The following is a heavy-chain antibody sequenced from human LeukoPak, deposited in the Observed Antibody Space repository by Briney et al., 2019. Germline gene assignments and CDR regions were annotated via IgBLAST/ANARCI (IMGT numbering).Heavy chain of an antibody. J-gene: IGHJ4*02. CDR1: GFHVSSNY. D-gene: IGHD5-18*01. CDR2: IYSGGST. CDR3: AREKYSYGYLD. Sequence: GGSLRLSCAAYGFHVSSNYRGRGRQTPGKGLEWVSVIYSGGSTYYADSVKGRFTISRDNSKNTLYLQMNSLRAEDTAVYYCAREKYSYGYLDWGQGTLVTVYS. V-gene: IGHV3-53*01.